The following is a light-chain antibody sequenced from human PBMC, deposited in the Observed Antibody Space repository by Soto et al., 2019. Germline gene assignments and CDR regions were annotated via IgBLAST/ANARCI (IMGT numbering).Light chain of an antibody. CDR2: AAS. CDR1: QTITNY. V-gene: IGKV1-39*01. CDR3: QQTDPPLT. Sequence: DIQMTQSPSSLSASVGDRVTITCRASQTITNYLSWYQQKPGKAPKLLIYAASSLQSGVPSQFSGSISGTHFNLTISSLQPEDFATYYRQQTDPPLTFGQGTRLEIK. J-gene: IGKJ5*01.